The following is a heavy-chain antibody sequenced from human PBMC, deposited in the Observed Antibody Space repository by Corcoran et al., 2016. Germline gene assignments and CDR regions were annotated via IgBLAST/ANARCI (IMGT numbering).Heavy chain of an antibody. CDR1: GFTFSNAW. V-gene: IGHV3-15*07. CDR2: IKSKTDGGTT. CDR3: TTDTDYEFLVLDY. D-gene: IGHD3-3*01. Sequence: EVQLVESGGGLVKPGGSLRLSCAASGFTFSNAWMNWVRQAPGKGLEWVGRIKSKTDGGTTDYAAPVKGRFTISRDDSKNTLYLQMNSLTTEDTAVYYCTTDTDYEFLVLDYWGQGTLVTVSS. J-gene: IGHJ4*02.